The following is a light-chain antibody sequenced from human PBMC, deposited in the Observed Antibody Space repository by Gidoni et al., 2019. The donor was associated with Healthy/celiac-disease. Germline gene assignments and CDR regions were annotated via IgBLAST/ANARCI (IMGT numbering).Light chain of an antibody. CDR3: QQRSNWPPIT. CDR1: QSVSSY. Sequence: PGERATLSCRASQSVSSYLAWYQQKPGQAPRLLIYDASNRATGIPARFSGSGSGTDFTLTISSLEPEDFAVYYCQQRSNWPPITFXXXTRLEIK. J-gene: IGKJ5*01. CDR2: DAS. V-gene: IGKV3-11*01.